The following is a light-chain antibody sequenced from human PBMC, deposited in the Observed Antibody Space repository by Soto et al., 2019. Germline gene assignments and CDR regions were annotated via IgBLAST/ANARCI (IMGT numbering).Light chain of an antibody. Sequence: QSALTQPASVSGSPGQSITISCTGTSSDVGGYNYVSWYQQYPGKAPKLMIYHVSNRPSGVSNRFSGSKSGNSASLTISGIQAEDDADYYCSSYTSTSTDVFGTGTKVTVL. CDR1: SSDVGGYNY. CDR2: HVS. J-gene: IGLJ1*01. V-gene: IGLV2-14*01. CDR3: SSYTSTSTDV.